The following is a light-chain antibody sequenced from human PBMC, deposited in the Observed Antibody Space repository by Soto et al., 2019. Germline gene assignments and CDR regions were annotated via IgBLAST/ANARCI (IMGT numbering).Light chain of an antibody. J-gene: IGLJ1*01. CDR1: SSYVAAYNY. CDR2: DVS. Sequence: QSVLTQPASVSGSPGQSITISCTGTSSYVAAYNYVSWYQQHPGKAPKLMVYDVSNRPSGVSNRFSGSKSGNTASLTISGLQAEDEADYYCSSYTSGRNYVFGTGTRSPS. CDR3: SSYTSGRNYV. V-gene: IGLV2-14*03.